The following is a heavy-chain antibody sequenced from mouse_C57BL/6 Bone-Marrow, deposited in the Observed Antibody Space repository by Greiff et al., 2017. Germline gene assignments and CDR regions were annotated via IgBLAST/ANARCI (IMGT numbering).Heavy chain of an antibody. CDR1: GYTFTDYE. J-gene: IGHJ2*01. CDR2: IDPETGGT. D-gene: IGHD3-2*02. Sequence: QVQLQQSGAELVRPGASVTLSCKASGYTFTDYEMHWVKQTPVLGLEWIGAIDPETGGTAYNQKFKGKAILTADKSSSTAYIELRSLTSADSAVYYCTRGGSGYDYWGQGTTLTVSS. CDR3: TRGGSGYDY. V-gene: IGHV1-15*01.